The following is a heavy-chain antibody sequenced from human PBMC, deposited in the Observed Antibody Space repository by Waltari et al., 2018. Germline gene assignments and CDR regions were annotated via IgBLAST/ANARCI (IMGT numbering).Heavy chain of an antibody. CDR2: IIPIFGTA. D-gene: IGHD3-3*01. V-gene: IGHV1-69*14. CDR3: ARDQSRADYDFWSGYYGGYYYYYMDV. J-gene: IGHJ6*03. Sequence: VQLVQSGAEVKKPGSSVKVSCKASGGTFSSYAISWVRQAPGQGLEWMGGIIPIFGTANYAQKLQGRVTITADKSTSTAYMELSSLRSEDTAVYYCARDQSRADYDFWSGYYGGYYYYYMDVWGKGTTVTVSS. CDR1: GGTFSSYA.